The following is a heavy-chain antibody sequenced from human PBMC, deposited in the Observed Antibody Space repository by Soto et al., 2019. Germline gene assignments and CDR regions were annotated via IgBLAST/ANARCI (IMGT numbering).Heavy chain of an antibody. D-gene: IGHD5-18*01. CDR1: GGSISSSNW. CDR2: IYHSGST. V-gene: IGHV4-4*02. CDR3: AHRRRVDTAMVASPGFDY. Sequence: SETLSLTCAVSGGSISSSNWWSWVRQPPGKGLEWIGEIYHSGSTNYNPSLKSRVTISVDKSKNQFSLKLSSVTAADTATYYCAHRRRVDTAMVASPGFDYWGQGTLVTVSS. J-gene: IGHJ4*02.